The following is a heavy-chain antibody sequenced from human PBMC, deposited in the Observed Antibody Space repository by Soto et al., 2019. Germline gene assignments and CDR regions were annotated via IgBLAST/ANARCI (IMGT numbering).Heavy chain of an antibody. CDR1: SGSILSRNW. CDR3: ARDMVGRDYGDYNAFDI. D-gene: IGHD4-17*01. CDR2: IYHSGST. J-gene: IGHJ3*02. Sequence: SDTLSLTSAVYSGSILSRNWWSRVRHPPGKGLEWIGEIYHSGSTNYNPSLKSRVTISVDKSKNQFSLKLSSVTAADTAVYYCARDMVGRDYGDYNAFDIWGQGTMVS. V-gene: IGHV4-4*02.